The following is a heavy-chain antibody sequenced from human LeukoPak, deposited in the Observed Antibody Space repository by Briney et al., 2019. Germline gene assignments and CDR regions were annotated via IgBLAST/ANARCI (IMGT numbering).Heavy chain of an antibody. D-gene: IGHD4-23*01. J-gene: IGHJ4*02. CDR1: GFTFTSSA. V-gene: IGHV1-58*01. CDR3: AAEGRPTVVTFRKGAVDL. CDR2: IVVGSGNT. Sequence: SVKVSCKASGFTFTSSAVQWVRQARGQRLEWIGWIVVGSGNTNYAQKFQERVTITRDMSTSTVYMELSSLRSEDTAVYYCAAEGRPTVVTFRKGAVDLWGQGTLVTVSS.